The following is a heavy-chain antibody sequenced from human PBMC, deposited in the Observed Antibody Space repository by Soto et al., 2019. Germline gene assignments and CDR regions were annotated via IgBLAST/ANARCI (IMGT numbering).Heavy chain of an antibody. Sequence: GGSLRLSCAASGFTFSSYAMSWVRQAPGKGLEWVSAISGSGGSTYYADSVKGRFTISRDNSKNTLYLQMNSLRAEDTAVYYCATHLVVVAATGPFDYWGREPWSPSPQ. CDR1: GFTFSSYA. CDR3: ATHLVVVAATGPFDY. J-gene: IGHJ4*02. D-gene: IGHD2-15*01. V-gene: IGHV3-23*01. CDR2: ISGSGGST.